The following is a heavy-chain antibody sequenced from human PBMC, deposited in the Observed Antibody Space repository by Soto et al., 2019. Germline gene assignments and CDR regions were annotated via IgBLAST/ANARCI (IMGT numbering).Heavy chain of an antibody. V-gene: IGHV4-39*01. CDR3: AGQSYVSRGYYYVY. J-gene: IGHJ4*02. Sequence: QLLLQESGPGLVKPSETLSLTCTVSGGSSSSTSYYWGWIRQPPGKGLEWIGSIYSSGHTYYNPSLKSRDSISVDTSKSPRTLRLRFVTVAHTAVYYCAGQSYVSRGYYYVYWGQGTLVTVAS. D-gene: IGHD3-22*01. CDR2: IYSSGHT. CDR1: GGSSSSTSYY.